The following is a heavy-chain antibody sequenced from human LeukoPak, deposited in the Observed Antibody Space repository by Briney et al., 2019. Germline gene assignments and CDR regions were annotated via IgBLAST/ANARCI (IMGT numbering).Heavy chain of an antibody. D-gene: IGHD2-8*01. CDR1: GFTFSSYW. V-gene: IGHV3-74*01. Sequence: PGGSLRLSCAASGFTFSSYWMHWVRQAPGKGLVWVSRINSDGSSTSYADAVKGRFTISRDNAKNTAYLQMNSLRAEGTAVYYCARVQGHPPNGLDIWGQGTMVTVSS. CDR2: INSDGSST. CDR3: ARVQGHPPNGLDI. J-gene: IGHJ3*02.